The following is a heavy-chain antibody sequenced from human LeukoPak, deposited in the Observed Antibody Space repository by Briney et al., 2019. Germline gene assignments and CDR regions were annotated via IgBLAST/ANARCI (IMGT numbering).Heavy chain of an antibody. V-gene: IGHV4-34*01. CDR1: GGSFSGYY. Sequence: SETLSLTCAVYGGSFSGYYWSWIRQPPGKGLEWIGEINHSGSTNYNPSLKSRVTISVDTSKNQFSLKLASVTAADTAIYNCAKGAGGFSYYNWFDPWGQGTLVTVSS. CDR2: INHSGST. D-gene: IGHD5-18*01. J-gene: IGHJ5*02. CDR3: AKGAGGFSYYNWFDP.